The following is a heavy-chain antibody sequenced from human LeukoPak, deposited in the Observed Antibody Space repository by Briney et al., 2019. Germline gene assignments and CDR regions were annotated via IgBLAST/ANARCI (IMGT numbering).Heavy chain of an antibody. Sequence: ASVKVSCKASGYTFTCYGISWVRQAPGQGLEWVGWISAYNGNTNYAQKLQGRVTMTTDTSTSTAYTALRSLRSDDTAVYYWARVGKMAVRHWGQGTLVTVSS. D-gene: IGHD5-24*01. V-gene: IGHV1-18*01. CDR2: ISAYNGNT. J-gene: IGHJ4*02. CDR1: GYTFTCYG. CDR3: ARVGKMAVRH.